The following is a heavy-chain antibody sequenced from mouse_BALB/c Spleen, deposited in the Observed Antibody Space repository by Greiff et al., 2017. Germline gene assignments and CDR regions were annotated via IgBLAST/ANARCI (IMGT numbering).Heavy chain of an antibody. CDR1: GFTFTDYY. D-gene: IGHD2-4*01. CDR3: ARITTSYAMDY. CDR2: IRNKANGYTT. J-gene: IGHJ4*01. V-gene: IGHV7-3*02. Sequence: EVNLVESGGGLVQPGGSLRLSCATSGFTFTDYYMSWVRQPPGKALEWLGFIRNKANGYTTEYSASVKGRFTISRDNSQSILYLQMNTLRAEDSATYYCARITTSYAMDYWGQGTSVTVSS.